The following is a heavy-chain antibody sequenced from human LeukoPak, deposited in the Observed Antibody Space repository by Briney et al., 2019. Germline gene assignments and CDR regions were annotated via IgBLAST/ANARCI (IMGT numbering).Heavy chain of an antibody. CDR1: GFTFSSYG. CDR2: IWYDGSNK. CDR3: ARDLGYSYGGDY. D-gene: IGHD5-18*01. Sequence: GGSLRVSCAASGFTFSSYGMHWVRQAPGKGLEWVAVIWYDGSNKYYADSVKGRFTISRDNSKNTLYLQMNSLRAEDTAVYYCARDLGYSYGGDYWGQGTLVTVSS. V-gene: IGHV3-33*01. J-gene: IGHJ4*02.